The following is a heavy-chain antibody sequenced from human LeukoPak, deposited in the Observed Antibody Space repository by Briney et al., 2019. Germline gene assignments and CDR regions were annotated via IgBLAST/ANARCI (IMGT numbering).Heavy chain of an antibody. CDR1: GFTFKTYS. D-gene: IGHD3-22*01. V-gene: IGHV3-21*01. CDR2: ISSGGTYV. CDR3: ARDLYYYDSSGYYYH. J-gene: IGHJ5*02. Sequence: GGSLRLSCVVSGFTFKTYSMNWVRQAPGKGLEWVSSISSGGTYVDYADSVKGRFTISRDNAKNSLYLQMNSLRAEDTAVYYCARDLYYYDSSGYYYHWGQGTLVTVSS.